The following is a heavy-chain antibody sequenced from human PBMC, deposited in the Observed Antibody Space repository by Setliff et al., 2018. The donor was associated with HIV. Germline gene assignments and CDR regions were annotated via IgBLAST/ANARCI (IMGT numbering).Heavy chain of an antibody. CDR2: ISPYNGNT. V-gene: IGHV1-18*01. Sequence: GASVKVSCKASGYTFSNYGISWVRQAPGQGLEWMGWISPYNGNTNYVQKLQGRVTITTDTSTGTAYVELRSLRSDDTALYYCARKPTGSPSDYWGQGTLVTVSS. J-gene: IGHJ4*02. CDR1: GYTFSNYG. D-gene: IGHD2-2*01. CDR3: ARKPTGSPSDY.